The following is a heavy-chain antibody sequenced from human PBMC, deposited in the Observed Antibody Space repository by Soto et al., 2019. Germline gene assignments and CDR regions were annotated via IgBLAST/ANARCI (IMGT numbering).Heavy chain of an antibody. CDR2: IYFRGST. V-gene: IGHV4-59*08. J-gene: IGHJ6*02. Sequence: PSETLSLTCTVSGGSISSYYWSWIRQPPGKGLEWIGYIYFRGSTNYNPSLKSRVTISIDTSKNQFSLNLSSVTAADTAVYYCAGRSGFGSYYYAMDVWGQGTTVTVS. D-gene: IGHD3-10*01. CDR3: AGRSGFGSYYYAMDV. CDR1: GGSISSYY.